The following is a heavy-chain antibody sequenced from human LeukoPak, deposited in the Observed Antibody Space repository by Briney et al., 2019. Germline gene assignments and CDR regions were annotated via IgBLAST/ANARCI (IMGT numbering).Heavy chain of an antibody. Sequence: SETLSLTCTVSGGSISSYYWSWIRQPPGKGLEWIGYIYYSGSTNYNPSLKSRVTISVDTSKNQFSLKLSSVTAADTAVYYCTRGLLPMDFDYWGQGTLVTVSS. CDR3: TRGLLPMDFDY. D-gene: IGHD2-21*01. CDR1: GGSISSYY. J-gene: IGHJ4*02. CDR2: IYYSGST. V-gene: IGHV4-59*01.